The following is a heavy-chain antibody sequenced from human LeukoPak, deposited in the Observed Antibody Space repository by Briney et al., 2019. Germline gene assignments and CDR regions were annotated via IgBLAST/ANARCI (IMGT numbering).Heavy chain of an antibody. CDR3: ARGYCSSTSCYRRGNWSDP. CDR1: GFTFSSYA. D-gene: IGHD2-2*01. J-gene: IGHJ5*02. CDR2: ISYDGSNK. V-gene: IGHV3-30*04. Sequence: PGRSLRLSCAASGFTFSSYAMHWVRQAPGKGLEWVAVISYDGSNKYYADSVKGRFTISRDNSKNTLYLQMNSLRAEDTAVYYCARGYCSSTSCYRRGNWSDPWGQGTLVTVSS.